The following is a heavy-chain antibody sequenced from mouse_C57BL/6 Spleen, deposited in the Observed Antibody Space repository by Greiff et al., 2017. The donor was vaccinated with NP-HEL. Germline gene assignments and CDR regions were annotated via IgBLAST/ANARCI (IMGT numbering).Heavy chain of an antibody. CDR2: IHPNSGST. CDR3: ARWIYDGYYDDY. J-gene: IGHJ2*01. V-gene: IGHV1-64*01. CDR1: GYTFTSYW. D-gene: IGHD2-3*01. Sequence: QVQLQQPGAELVKPGASVKLSCKASGYTFTSYWMHWVKQRPGQGLEWIGMIHPNSGSTNYNEKFKSKATLTVDKSSSTAYMQLSSLTSEDSAVYYCARWIYDGYYDDYWGQGTTLTVSS.